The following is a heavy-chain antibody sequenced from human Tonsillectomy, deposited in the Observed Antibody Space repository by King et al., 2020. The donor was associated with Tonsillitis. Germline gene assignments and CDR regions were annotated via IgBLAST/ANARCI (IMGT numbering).Heavy chain of an antibody. D-gene: IGHD3-16*01. J-gene: IGHJ4*02. V-gene: IGHV4-59*01. CDR3: AGVLKGGFDY. CDR2: IYYSGST. CDR1: GGSISSYY. Sequence: VQLQESGPGLVKPSETLSLTCTVSGGSISSYYWSWIRQPPGKGLEWIGYIYYSGSTNYNPSLKSRVTISVDTSKNQFSLKLSSVIAPDTTVYYCAGVLKGGFDYWGQGTLVTVSS.